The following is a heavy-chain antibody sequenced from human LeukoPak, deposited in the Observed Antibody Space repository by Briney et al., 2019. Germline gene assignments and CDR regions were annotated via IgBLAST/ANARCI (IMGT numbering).Heavy chain of an antibody. CDR2: TYYRSKWYN. CDR3: AKGSGYEAQYYYYYMDV. V-gene: IGHV6-1*01. Sequence: SQTLSLTCAISGDSVSSNSAAWNWIRQSPSRGLEWLGMTYYRSKWYNDYAVSVESRITINLDTSKNQFSLQLRSVTPEDTAVYYCAKGSGYEAQYYYYYMDVWGKGTTVTISS. D-gene: IGHD5-12*01. J-gene: IGHJ6*03. CDR1: GDSVSSNSAA.